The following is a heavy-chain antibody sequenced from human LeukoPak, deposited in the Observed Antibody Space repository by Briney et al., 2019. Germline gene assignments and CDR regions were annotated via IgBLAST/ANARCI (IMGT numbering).Heavy chain of an antibody. Sequence: GGSLRLSCAASGFTFSNYWMRWVRQAPGKGVEWVANIKQDGSERNYGDSVNGPFTISRDNGKTSLYMQMISLRAEDTAVYYCARGGSGFKYWGQGTLVTVSS. CDR2: IKQDGSER. CDR1: GFTFSNYW. D-gene: IGHD3-10*01. CDR3: ARGGSGFKY. V-gene: IGHV3-7*03. J-gene: IGHJ4*02.